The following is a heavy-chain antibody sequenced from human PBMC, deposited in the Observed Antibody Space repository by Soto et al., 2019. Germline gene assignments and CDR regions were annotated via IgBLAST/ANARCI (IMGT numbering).Heavy chain of an antibody. CDR1: GGTFSSYA. CDR2: IIPIFGTA. J-gene: IGHJ6*02. V-gene: IGHV1-69*01. Sequence: QVQLVQSGAEVKKPGSSVKVSCKASGGTFSSYAISWVRQAPGQGLEWMGGIIPIFGTANYAQKFQGRVTITADESTSTAYMELSSLRSEDTAVYYCAGSRDYGGNSGFYYYGMDAWGQGTTVTVSS. CDR3: AGSRDYGGNSGFYYYGMDA. D-gene: IGHD4-17*01.